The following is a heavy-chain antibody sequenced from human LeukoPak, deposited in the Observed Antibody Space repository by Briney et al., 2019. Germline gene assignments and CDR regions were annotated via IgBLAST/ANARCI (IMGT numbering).Heavy chain of an antibody. V-gene: IGHV3-23*01. J-gene: IGHJ5*02. Sequence: GRSLRLSCAASGFTFSNYAMSWVRQAPGKGLEWVSAISGSGDSTYYADSVKGRFTISRDNSKNTLYLQVNSLRAEDTAIYYCAKDQYSGSYYWFDPWGQGTLVTVSS. CDR3: AKDQYSGSYYWFDP. CDR2: ISGSGDST. CDR1: GFTFSNYA. D-gene: IGHD1-26*01.